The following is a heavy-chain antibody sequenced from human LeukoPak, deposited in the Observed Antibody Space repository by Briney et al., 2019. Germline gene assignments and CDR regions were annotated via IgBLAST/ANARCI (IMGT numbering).Heavy chain of an antibody. V-gene: IGHV3-49*04. CDR2: IRSKAYRGTT. CDR3: ARGPIQLWIHNAMDV. D-gene: IGHD5-18*01. Sequence: PGGSLRLSCRGSGFTFGDHAMSWVRQAPGKGLEWVAFIRSKAYRGTTESAASVKGRFTISRDDSASIAYLQMNSLKTEDTAVYYCARGPIQLWIHNAMDVWGQGTTVTVSS. J-gene: IGHJ6*02. CDR1: GFTFGDHA.